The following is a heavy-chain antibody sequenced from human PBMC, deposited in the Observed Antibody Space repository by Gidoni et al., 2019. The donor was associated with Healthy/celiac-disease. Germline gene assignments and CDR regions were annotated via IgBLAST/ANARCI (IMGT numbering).Heavy chain of an antibody. CDR2: ISAYNGNT. CDR1: GYTFTSYV. CDR3: ARDGIRSGWLQFTETGVFDY. Sequence: QVQLVQPGAEVKKPGASVKFSCKASGYTFTSYVLRWVRQAPGQGLEWMGWISAYNGNTNYAQKLQGRVTMTTDTSTSTAYMELRSLRSDDTAVYYCARDGIRSGWLQFTETGVFDYWGQGTLVTVSS. J-gene: IGHJ4*02. V-gene: IGHV1-18*01. D-gene: IGHD5-12*01.